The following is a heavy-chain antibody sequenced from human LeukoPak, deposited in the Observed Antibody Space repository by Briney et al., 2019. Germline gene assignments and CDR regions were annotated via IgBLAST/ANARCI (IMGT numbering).Heavy chain of an antibody. D-gene: IGHD5-12*01. CDR1: GFTFSSYW. CDR2: IKQDGSEK. CDR3: AREPHSDYLRGMDV. Sequence: PGGSLRLSCAASGFTFSSYWMSWVRQAPGKGLEWVANIKQDGSEKYYVDSVKGRFTISRDNAKNSLYLQMNSLRAEDTAVYYCAREPHSDYLRGMDVWGQGTTVTVSS. V-gene: IGHV3-7*01. J-gene: IGHJ6*02.